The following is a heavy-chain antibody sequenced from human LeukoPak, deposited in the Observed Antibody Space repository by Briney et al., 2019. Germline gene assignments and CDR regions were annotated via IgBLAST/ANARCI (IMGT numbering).Heavy chain of an antibody. CDR1: GYTFTSYY. CDR2: INPSGGST. Sequence: ASVKVSCEASGYTFTSYYMQWVREAPGQGLEWMEIINPSGGSTSYAQKFQGRVTMTTDTSTSTVYMELSSLRSEDTAVYYCARGYCSGGSCYSWFDPWGQGTLVTVSS. J-gene: IGHJ5*02. CDR3: ARGYCSGGSCYSWFDP. D-gene: IGHD2-15*01. V-gene: IGHV1-46*01.